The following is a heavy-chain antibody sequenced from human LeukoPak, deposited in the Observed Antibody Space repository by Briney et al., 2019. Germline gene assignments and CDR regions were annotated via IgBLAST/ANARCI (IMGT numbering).Heavy chain of an antibody. Sequence: SVKVSCKASGGTFSGYAISWVRQAPGQGLEWMGGIIPIFGTANYAQKFQGRVTITADESTSTAYMELSGLRSEDTAVYYCARESPYYDSSGYYSGHFDYWGQGTLVTVSS. D-gene: IGHD3-22*01. V-gene: IGHV1-69*01. CDR3: ARESPYYDSSGYYSGHFDY. CDR1: GGTFSGYA. J-gene: IGHJ4*02. CDR2: IIPIFGTA.